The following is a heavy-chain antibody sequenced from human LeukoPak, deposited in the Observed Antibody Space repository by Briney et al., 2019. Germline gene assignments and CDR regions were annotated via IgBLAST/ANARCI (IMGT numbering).Heavy chain of an antibody. CDR1: GYTFTGYS. Sequence: ASVKVSCKASGYTFTGYSIYWVRQTPGQKLEWMGWINPKTGTANSAQKFQGRVTMTRDTSISTVYMEVRSLRSEDTAVYYCRGGYYDSSGYYVSGAFVIWGQGTMVTVSS. J-gene: IGHJ3*02. D-gene: IGHD3-22*01. CDR3: RGGYYDSSGYYVSGAFVI. V-gene: IGHV1-2*02. CDR2: INPKTGTA.